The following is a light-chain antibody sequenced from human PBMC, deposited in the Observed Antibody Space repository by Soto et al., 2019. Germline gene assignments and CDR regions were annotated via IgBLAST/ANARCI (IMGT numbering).Light chain of an antibody. CDR1: SSNIGAGRD. V-gene: IGLV1-40*01. Sequence: QSVLTQPPSVSGAPGQRVTISCTGSSSNIGAGRDVHWYQQLPGTAPKLLIYGDSNRPSGVPDRFSGSTPGASAYLAITGRQAEYDAEYHCLSYASDMGSPRYVFVTGTKFTVL. CDR3: LSYASDMGSPRYV. CDR2: GDS. J-gene: IGLJ1*01.